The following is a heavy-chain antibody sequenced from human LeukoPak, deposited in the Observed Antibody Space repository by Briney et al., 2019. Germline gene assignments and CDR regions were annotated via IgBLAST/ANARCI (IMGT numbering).Heavy chain of an antibody. CDR2: ISSSSSYI. CDR3: ARIIAVGGTDWFDP. V-gene: IGHV3-21*04. D-gene: IGHD6-13*01. Sequence: GGSLRLSCAASGFTFSSYSMNWVRQAPGKGLEWVSSISSSSSYIYYADSVKGRFTISRDNAKNSLYLQMNSLRAEDTAVYHCARIIAVGGTDWFDPWGQGTLVTVSS. J-gene: IGHJ5*02. CDR1: GFTFSSYS.